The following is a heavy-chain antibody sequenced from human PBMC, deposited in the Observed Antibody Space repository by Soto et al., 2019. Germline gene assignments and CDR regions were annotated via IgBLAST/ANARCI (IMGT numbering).Heavy chain of an antibody. CDR3: TILGYCSGGSSYEYYYYMDV. CDR1: EVTIGDFG. J-gene: IGHJ6*03. CDR2: IRSKANSYAT. Sequence: GSHRHRRTVAEVTIGDFGMHWVSKNSEKGLEWVGCIRSKANSYATAYAASVKGRFTISRDDSKNTAYLQMNSLKTEDTAVYYCTILGYCSGGSSYEYYYYMDVWGKGTTVTVS. V-gene: IGHV3-73*01. D-gene: IGHD2-15*01.